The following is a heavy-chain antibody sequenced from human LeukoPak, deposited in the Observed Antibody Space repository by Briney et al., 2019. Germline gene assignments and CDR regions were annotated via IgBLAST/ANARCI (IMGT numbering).Heavy chain of an antibody. CDR1: GFTFSGYW. V-gene: IGHV3-74*01. D-gene: IGHD3-22*01. J-gene: IGHJ4*02. CDR2: INSDGSDT. Sequence: GGSLRLSCAASGFTFSGYWMHWVRQTPEKGLVWVSRINSDGSDTSYADSVKGRFTISRDNAKDTLYLQMNSLRAEDTAVYYCAKDWDDSSGYRYWGQGTLVTVSS. CDR3: AKDWDDSSGYRY.